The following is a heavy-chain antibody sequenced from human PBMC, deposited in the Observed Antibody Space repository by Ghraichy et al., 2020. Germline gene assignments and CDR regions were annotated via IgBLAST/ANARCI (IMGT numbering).Heavy chain of an antibody. CDR3: ARDRYCSSTSCYYFDY. V-gene: IGHV4-34*01. Sequence: SETLSLTCAVYGGSFSGYYWSWIRQPPGKGLEWIGEINHSGSTNYNPSLKSRVTISVDTSKNQFSLKLSSVTAADTAVYYCARDRYCSSTSCYYFDYWGQGTLVTVSS. CDR2: INHSGST. J-gene: IGHJ4*02. CDR1: GGSFSGYY. D-gene: IGHD2-2*01.